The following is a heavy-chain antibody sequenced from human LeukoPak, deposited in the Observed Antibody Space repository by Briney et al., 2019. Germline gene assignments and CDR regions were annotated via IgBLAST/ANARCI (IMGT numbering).Heavy chain of an antibody. CDR3: AKRAVAGTGRAFDY. J-gene: IGHJ4*02. Sequence: GGSLRLSCVASGFTFSSYAMSWVRQAPGKGLEWVSLISSSGGTTDYAGSVKGRFTISRDNSKNTLSLQMNSLRAEDTALYYCAKRAVAGTGRAFDYWGQGTLVTVSS. CDR2: ISSSGGTT. V-gene: IGHV3-23*01. CDR1: GFTFSSYA. D-gene: IGHD6-19*01.